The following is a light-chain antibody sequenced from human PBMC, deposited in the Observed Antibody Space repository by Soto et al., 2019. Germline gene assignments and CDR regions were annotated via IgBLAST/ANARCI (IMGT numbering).Light chain of an antibody. CDR3: KSYDSSLSALYV. Sequence: QSVLTQPPSVSGAPGQRITISCTGSSSNIGAGYDVQWYQQLPGTAPKLLIYGNSHRPSGVPDRFSGSKSGTSASLAITGLQTEDEADYYCKSYDSSLSALYVLGTGTKSPS. V-gene: IGLV1-40*01. CDR1: SSNIGAGYD. CDR2: GNS. J-gene: IGLJ1*01.